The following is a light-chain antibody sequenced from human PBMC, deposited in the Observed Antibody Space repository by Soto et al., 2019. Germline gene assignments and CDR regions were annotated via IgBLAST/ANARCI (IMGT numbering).Light chain of an antibody. J-gene: IGKJ4*01. CDR1: QSIRSS. V-gene: IGKV1-39*01. CDR2: LAS. Sequence: GDRVTITCRASQSIRSSLNWYQQKSGKAPKLLIYLASDLQSGVPSRFSGSGSGTDFTLTITSLQPEDFATYYCQHRPTFGGGTKVDSK. CDR3: QHRPT.